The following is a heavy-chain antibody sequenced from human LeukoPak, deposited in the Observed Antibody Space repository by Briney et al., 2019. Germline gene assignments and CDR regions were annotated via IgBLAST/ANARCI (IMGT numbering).Heavy chain of an antibody. CDR2: ISSSGTYI. V-gene: IGHV3-21*01. J-gene: IGHJ5*02. CDR3: ASEVLLWS. D-gene: IGHD3-10*01. Sequence: PGGSLRLTCAASGFTFSSYSMNWVRQAPGKGLEWVSSISSSGTYIYYADSVKGRFTISRDNAKNSLYLQMNSLRGEDTAVYYCASEVLLWSWGQGTLVTVSS. CDR1: GFTFSSYS.